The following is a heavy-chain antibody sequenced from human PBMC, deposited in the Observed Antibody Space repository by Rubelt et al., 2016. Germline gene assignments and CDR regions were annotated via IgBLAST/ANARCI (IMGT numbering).Heavy chain of an antibody. V-gene: IGHV3-9*01. CDR2: IGWNSGCI. J-gene: IGHJ4*02. CDR1: GFTFDDYA. CDR3: AKDAILTD. Sequence: VQLVESGGGVVQPGRSLRLSCAASGFTFDDYAMHWVRQAPGKGREWVSGIGWNSGCIGEADCVQGRFTISRDNAKNSLYLQMNSLRAEETAWYYCAKDAILTDWGQGTLVTVSS. D-gene: IGHD3-9*01.